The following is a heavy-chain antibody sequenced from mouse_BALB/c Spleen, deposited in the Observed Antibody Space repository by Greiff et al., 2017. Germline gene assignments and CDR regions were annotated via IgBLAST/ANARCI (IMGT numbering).Heavy chain of an antibody. Sequence: QVQLQQSGPELVKPGASVRISCKASGYTFTSYYIHWVKQRPGQGLEWIGWIYPGNVNTKYNEKFKGKATLTADKSSSTAYMQLSSLTSEDSAVYFCARGWLLHYAMDYWGQGTSVTVSS. CDR3: ARGWLLHYAMDY. J-gene: IGHJ4*01. D-gene: IGHD2-3*01. CDR2: IYPGNVNT. CDR1: GYTFTSYY. V-gene: IGHV1S56*01.